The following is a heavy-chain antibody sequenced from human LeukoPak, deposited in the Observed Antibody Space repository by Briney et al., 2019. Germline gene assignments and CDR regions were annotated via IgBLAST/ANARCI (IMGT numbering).Heavy chain of an antibody. CDR3: ARGWRLRYFDWLLSPDYYGMDV. V-gene: IGHV1-2*02. D-gene: IGHD3-9*01. Sequence: ASVKVSCKSSGYTFTVYYMHWVRQAPGQGLEWMGWINPNSGGTNYAQKFQGRVTMTRDTSISTAYMELSRLRSDDTAVYYCARGWRLRYFDWLLSPDYYGMDVWGQGTTVTVSS. J-gene: IGHJ6*02. CDR1: GYTFTVYY. CDR2: INPNSGGT.